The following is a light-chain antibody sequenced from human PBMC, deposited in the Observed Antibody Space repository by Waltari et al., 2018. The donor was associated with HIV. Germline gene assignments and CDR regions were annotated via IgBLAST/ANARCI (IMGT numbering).Light chain of an antibody. Sequence: DIVLTPSPGTLSLSPGERVTLSCRASQRVSRLRIYVASSRASGIPDRFSGSGSGTDFTLTISRLEPEDFALYYCQQYGASVTFGQGTKLAI. CDR3: QQYGASVT. J-gene: IGKJ2*01. V-gene: IGKV3-20*01. CDR1: QRVSR. CDR2: VAS.